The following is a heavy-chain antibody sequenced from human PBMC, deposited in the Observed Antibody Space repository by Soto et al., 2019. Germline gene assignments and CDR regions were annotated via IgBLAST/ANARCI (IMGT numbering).Heavy chain of an antibody. CDR1: GGTFSSYT. J-gene: IGHJ6*03. CDR2: IIPILGIA. Sequence: SVKVSCKASGGTFSSYTISWVRQAPGQGLEWMGRIIPILGIANYAQKFQGRVTITADKTTSTAYMELSSLRSEDTAVYYCARESSLRDAIPAYYYYYYMDVWGKGTTVTVSS. V-gene: IGHV1-69*04. D-gene: IGHD2-21*01. CDR3: ARESSLRDAIPAYYYYYYMDV.